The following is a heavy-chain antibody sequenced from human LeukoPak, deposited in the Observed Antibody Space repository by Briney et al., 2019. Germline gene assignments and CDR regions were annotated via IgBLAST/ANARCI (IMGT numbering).Heavy chain of an antibody. D-gene: IGHD6-19*01. V-gene: IGHV1-18*01. CDR1: GYTFTSYG. CDR3: ARDLETYSSGWYTDY. J-gene: IGHJ4*02. CDR2: ISAYNGNT. Sequence: GASVKVSCKASGYTFTSYGISWVRQAPGQGLEWMGWISAYNGNTNYAQKLQGRVTMTTDTSTSTAYMELRSLRSDDTAVYYCARDLETYSSGWYTDYWGQGTLVTVSS.